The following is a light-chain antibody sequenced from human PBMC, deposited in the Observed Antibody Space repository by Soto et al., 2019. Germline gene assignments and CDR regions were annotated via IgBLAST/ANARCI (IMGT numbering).Light chain of an antibody. Sequence: EIVLTQSPGTLSLSPGERATLSCRASQSVSSSYLAWYQHKVGQAPRLLIYAASSRATGIPDRFSGSGSGTDFTLTISRLEPEDFAVYYCQQYGTSPRGTFGQGTKVEIK. V-gene: IGKV3-20*01. CDR3: QQYGTSPRGT. J-gene: IGKJ1*01. CDR2: AAS. CDR1: QSVSSSY.